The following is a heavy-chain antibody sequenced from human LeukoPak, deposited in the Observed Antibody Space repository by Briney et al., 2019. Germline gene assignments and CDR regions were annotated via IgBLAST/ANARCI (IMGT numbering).Heavy chain of an antibody. D-gene: IGHD3-3*01. CDR2: MNPNSGNT. J-gene: IGHJ5*02. Sequence: ASVTVSCKASGYTFTIYDINWVRQATGQGLEWMGWMNPNSGNTGYAQKFQGRVTMTRNTSISTAYMELSSLRSEDAAVYYCARDLRFLEWSNWFDPWGQGTLVTVSS. V-gene: IGHV1-8*01. CDR1: GYTFTIYD. CDR3: ARDLRFLEWSNWFDP.